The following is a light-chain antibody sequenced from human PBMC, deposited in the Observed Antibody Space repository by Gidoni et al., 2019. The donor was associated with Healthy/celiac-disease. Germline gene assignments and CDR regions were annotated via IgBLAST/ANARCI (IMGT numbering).Light chain of an antibody. CDR2: AAS. CDR1: QGISNY. Sequence: DIQMIQSPSSLSASVGDRVTITCRASQGISNYLAWYQQIPGKVPKLLIYAASTLQTGVPSRFSGSGSGTDFTLTISSLQPEDVATCYGQGGFTFGPGTKVDIK. V-gene: IGKV1-27*01. CDR3: QGGFT. J-gene: IGKJ3*01.